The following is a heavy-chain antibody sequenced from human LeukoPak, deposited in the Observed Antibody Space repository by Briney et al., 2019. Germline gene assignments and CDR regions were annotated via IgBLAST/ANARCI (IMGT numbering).Heavy chain of an antibody. J-gene: IGHJ4*02. CDR2: IRYDGTNK. CDR1: GCTFTTYG. D-gene: IGHD3-10*01. Sequence: GGSLRLSCAASGCTFTTYGMHWVRQAPGKGLEWVAFIRYDGTNKYYADSVKGRFTISRDNSKSTLYIQMNSLRAEDTAVYYCARAKPKNMVRGLIMRRESRYYFDYWGQGTLVTVSS. CDR3: ARAKPKNMVRGLIMRRESRYYFDY. V-gene: IGHV3-30*02.